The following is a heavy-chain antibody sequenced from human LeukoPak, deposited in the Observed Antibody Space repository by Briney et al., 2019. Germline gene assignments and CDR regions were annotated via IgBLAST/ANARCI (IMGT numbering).Heavy chain of an antibody. Sequence: SGTLSLTCAVSGYSISSGYYWGWIRQPPGKGLGWIGSIYHSGSTYYNPSLKSRVTISVDTSKNQFSLKLSSVTAADTAVYYCARDPLRGSYLFDYWGQGTLVTVSS. J-gene: IGHJ4*02. CDR2: IYHSGST. CDR1: GYSISSGYY. CDR3: ARDPLRGSYLFDY. D-gene: IGHD1-26*01. V-gene: IGHV4-38-2*02.